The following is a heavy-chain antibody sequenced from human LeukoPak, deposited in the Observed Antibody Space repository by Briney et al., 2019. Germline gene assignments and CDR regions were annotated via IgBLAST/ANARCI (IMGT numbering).Heavy chain of an antibody. V-gene: IGHV3-33*01. CDR1: GFIFSSYG. Sequence: GRSLRLSCAASGFIFSSYGMHWVRQAPGKGLERVAVIWYDGSNKYYADSVKGRFTISRDNAKSSLFLQMNSLRDEDTAVYYCAGEGYYGAFDIWGQGTMVTVSS. CDR3: AGEGYYGAFDI. J-gene: IGHJ3*02. CDR2: IWYDGSNK. D-gene: IGHD3-10*01.